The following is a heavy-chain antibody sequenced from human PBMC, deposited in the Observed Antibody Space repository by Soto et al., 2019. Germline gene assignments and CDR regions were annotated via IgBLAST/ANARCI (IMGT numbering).Heavy chain of an antibody. CDR1: GFTFSSYA. CDR3: AKPRGYSGYEDVPLYYYYGMDV. CDR2: ISGSGGST. Sequence: GGSLRLSCAASGFTFSSYAMSWVRQAPGKGLEWVSAISGSGGSTYYADSVKGRFTISRDNSKNTLYLQMNSLRAEDTAVYYCAKPRGYSGYEDVPLYYYYGMDVWGQGTTVTVSS. D-gene: IGHD5-12*01. J-gene: IGHJ6*02. V-gene: IGHV3-23*01.